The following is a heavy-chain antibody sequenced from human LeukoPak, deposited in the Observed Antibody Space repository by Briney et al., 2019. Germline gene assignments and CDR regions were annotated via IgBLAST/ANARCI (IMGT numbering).Heavy chain of an antibody. CDR3: AREDGDYAFDY. CDR1: GFTFSSYS. V-gene: IGHV3-21*01. D-gene: IGHD4-17*01. Sequence: GGSLRLSCAASGFTFSSYSMNWVRQAPGKGLEWVSSISSSSSYIYYADSVKGRFTISRDNAKYSLYLQMNSLRAEDTAVYYCAREDGDYAFDYWGQGTLVTVSS. J-gene: IGHJ4*02. CDR2: ISSSSSYI.